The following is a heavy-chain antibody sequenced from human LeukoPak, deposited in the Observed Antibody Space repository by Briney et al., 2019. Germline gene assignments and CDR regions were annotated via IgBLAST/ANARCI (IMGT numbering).Heavy chain of an antibody. V-gene: IGHV3-74*01. CDR2: VNSDGSGT. CDR1: GFTFSRYS. D-gene: IGHD3-16*01. CDR3: VCLGLGGLSLD. J-gene: IGHJ4*02. Sequence: PGGSLRLSCAASGFTFSRYSMHWVRQAPGKGLVWVSHVNSDGSGTDYADSVEGRFTISRDNAKNTLYLQMNSLRVEDTAVYYCVCLGLGGLSLDWGQGTLVTVSS.